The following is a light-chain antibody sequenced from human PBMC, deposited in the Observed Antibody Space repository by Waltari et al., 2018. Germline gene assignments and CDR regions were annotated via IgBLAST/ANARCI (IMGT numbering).Light chain of an antibody. CDR3: QQYNNYTPKT. CDR1: QSISNW. CDR2: KAS. Sequence: IQVTQSPSTLSVSVGDRVTITCRATQSISNWLAWYQQKPGKAPKLLIYKASTLESGVPSRFSGSGSGTEFTLTISSLQPDDFATYFCQQYNNYTPKTFGQGTKVDIK. V-gene: IGKV1-5*01. J-gene: IGKJ1*01.